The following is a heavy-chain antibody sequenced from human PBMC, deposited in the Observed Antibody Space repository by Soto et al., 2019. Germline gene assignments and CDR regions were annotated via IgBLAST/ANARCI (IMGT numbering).Heavy chain of an antibody. J-gene: IGHJ6*02. CDR2: INPRGGIT. D-gene: IGHD6-13*01. CDR3: ASSPAYGSSWYGIPPDLSHGMDV. Sequence: QMQLVQSGAEVKKPGASVKVSCKASGYTFTSYYIHWVRQAPGQGLEWMGIINPRGGITTYAQKFQGTLTMTGDTSTSTVYMELSSLTPEDTAMYHCASSPAYGSSWYGIPPDLSHGMDVWGQGTTVTVSS. V-gene: IGHV1-46*01. CDR1: GYTFTSYY.